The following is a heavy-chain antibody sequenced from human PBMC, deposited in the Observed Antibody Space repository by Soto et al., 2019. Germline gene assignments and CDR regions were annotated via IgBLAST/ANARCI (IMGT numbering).Heavy chain of an antibody. CDR2: VSAYHGNT. V-gene: IGHV1-18*01. D-gene: IGHD6-6*01. CDR3: ARDGYSSSSAY. Sequence: QVQLVQSGAEVKKPGASVKVSCKASGYTFTSYGISWVRQAPGQGLEWMGWVSAYHGNTNYAQKLQVRVTMTTDTATSTAYRELRSLRSDDTAVYYCARDGYSSSSAYWGQGTLVTVAS. J-gene: IGHJ4*02. CDR1: GYTFTSYG.